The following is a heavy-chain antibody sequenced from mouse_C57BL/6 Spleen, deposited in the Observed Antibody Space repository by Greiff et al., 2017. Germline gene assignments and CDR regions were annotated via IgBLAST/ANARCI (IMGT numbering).Heavy chain of an antibody. V-gene: IGHV1-19*01. J-gene: IGHJ4*01. D-gene: IGHD1-1*01. Sequence: VQLQQSGPVLVKPGASVKMSCKASGYTFTDYYMNWVKQSHGKSLEWIGVIYPYNGGTSYNQKFKGKATFTVDKSSSTASMALNRLTSEDSAVSYCARVPITTVVATYYYAIGYWGQGTSVTVSS. CDR2: IYPYNGGT. CDR1: GYTFTDYY. CDR3: ARVPITTVVATYYYAIGY.